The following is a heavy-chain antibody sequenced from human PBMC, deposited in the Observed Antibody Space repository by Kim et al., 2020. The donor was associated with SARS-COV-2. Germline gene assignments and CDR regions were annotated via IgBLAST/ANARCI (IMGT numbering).Heavy chain of an antibody. J-gene: IGHJ5*02. V-gene: IGHV3-11*01. Sequence: GGSLRLSCAASGFTFSDYYMSWIRQAPGKGLEWVSYISSSGSTIYYADSVKGRFTISRDNAKNSLYLQMNSLRAEDTAVYYCARDPRSGSYWVDPWGQGTLVTVSS. D-gene: IGHD1-26*01. CDR1: GFTFSDYY. CDR3: ARDPRSGSYWVDP. CDR2: ISSSGSTI.